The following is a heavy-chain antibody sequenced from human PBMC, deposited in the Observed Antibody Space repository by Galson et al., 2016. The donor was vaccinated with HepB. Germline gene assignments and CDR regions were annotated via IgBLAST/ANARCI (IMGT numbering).Heavy chain of an antibody. D-gene: IGHD4-23*01. CDR3: AKDRNTVVTYGMDV. Sequence: SLRLSCAASGFIFSNHAMMWVRQAPGKGLEYVSSVTGDGDAAYYADSVKGRFTISRDNSKNTLYLQINSLRAEDTAVYYCAKDRNTVVTYGMDVWGQGTTVTVSS. CDR2: VTGDGDAA. J-gene: IGHJ6*02. CDR1: GFIFSNHA. V-gene: IGHV3-64*04.